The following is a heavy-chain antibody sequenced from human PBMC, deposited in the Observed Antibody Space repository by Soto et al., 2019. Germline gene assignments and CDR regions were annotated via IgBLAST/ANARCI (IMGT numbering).Heavy chain of an antibody. CDR1: ADSSTISNSY. CDR3: ARHRIEVVWRGFDY. V-gene: IGHV4-39*01. Sequence: PSETLYLTCTVSADSSTISNSYWGWLRQPPGKGLQWIGSSSYNGGTFYNPSLKGRVAISVDTSKKQSSLQVTSVTAADTAMYFCARHRIEVVWRGFDYWGQGSPVTVSS. D-gene: IGHD1-1*01. J-gene: IGHJ4*02. CDR2: SSYNGGT.